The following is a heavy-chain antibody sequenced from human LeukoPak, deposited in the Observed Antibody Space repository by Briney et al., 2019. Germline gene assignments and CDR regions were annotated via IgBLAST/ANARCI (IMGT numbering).Heavy chain of an antibody. CDR2: ISSSGSTI. Sequence: AGGSLRLSCAASGFTFSSYEMNWVRQAPGEGLEWVSYISSSGSTIYNADSVKGRFTISRDNATNSLCLQMNSLRAEDTAVYYCAELGITMIGGVWGKGTTVTISS. CDR1: GFTFSSYE. D-gene: IGHD3-10*02. CDR3: AELGITMIGGV. V-gene: IGHV3-48*03. J-gene: IGHJ6*04.